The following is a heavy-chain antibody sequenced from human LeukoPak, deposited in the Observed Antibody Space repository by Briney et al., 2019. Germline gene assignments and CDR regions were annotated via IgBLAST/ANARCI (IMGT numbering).Heavy chain of an antibody. CDR1: GFTFSNYA. Sequence: GGSLRLSCAVSGFTFSNYAMNWVRQAPGKGLEWVSAISGSGGRTYYADSVKGRFTISRDNSKNTVYLQMSSLRAEDTAVYYCAKEGEPDGYNYPGDYWGQGTLVTVSS. V-gene: IGHV3-23*01. J-gene: IGHJ4*02. CDR2: ISGSGGRT. CDR3: AKEGEPDGYNYPGDY. D-gene: IGHD5-24*01.